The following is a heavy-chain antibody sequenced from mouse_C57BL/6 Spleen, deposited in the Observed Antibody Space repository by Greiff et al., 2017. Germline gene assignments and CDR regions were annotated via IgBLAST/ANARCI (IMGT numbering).Heavy chain of an antibody. CDR1: GFTFSSYG. V-gene: IGHV5-6*01. D-gene: IGHD2-10*02. J-gene: IGHJ2*01. CDR3: ARYGDYFDY. Sequence: EVNVVESGGDLVKPGGSLKLSCAASGFTFSSYGMSWVRQTPDKRLEWVATISSGGSYTYYPDSVKGRFTISRDNAKNTLYLQMSSLKSEDTAMYYCARYGDYFDYWGQGTTLTVSS. CDR2: ISSGGSYT.